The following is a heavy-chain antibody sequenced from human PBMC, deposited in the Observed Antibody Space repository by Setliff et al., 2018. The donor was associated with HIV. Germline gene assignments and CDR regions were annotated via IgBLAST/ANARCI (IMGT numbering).Heavy chain of an antibody. J-gene: IGHJ4*02. Sequence: SETLSLTCTVSGGSISSGSYYWSWIRQPAGKGLEWIGRIYTSGSTNYNPSLRSRVSISVDTSKNQFSLKLSSVTAADTAVYYCARGIYSYGYLFDYWGQGTLVTVSS. CDR1: GGSISSGSYY. D-gene: IGHD5-18*01. CDR2: IYTSGST. V-gene: IGHV4-61*02. CDR3: ARGIYSYGYLFDY.